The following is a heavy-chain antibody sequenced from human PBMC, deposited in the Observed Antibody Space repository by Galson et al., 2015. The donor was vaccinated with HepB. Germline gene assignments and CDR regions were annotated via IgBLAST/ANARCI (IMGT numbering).Heavy chain of an antibody. CDR3: ASVGGTNY. D-gene: IGHD1-26*01. Sequence: SVKVSCKASEYTFNGYYIHWVRQAPGQGLEWMGWINPNTGGRNYAQKFQGRVTMTRDTSITTAYMELSRLKSDDTAVYYCASVGGTNYWGQGTLVTVSS. V-gene: IGHV1-2*02. CDR1: EYTFNGYY. CDR2: INPNTGGR. J-gene: IGHJ4*02.